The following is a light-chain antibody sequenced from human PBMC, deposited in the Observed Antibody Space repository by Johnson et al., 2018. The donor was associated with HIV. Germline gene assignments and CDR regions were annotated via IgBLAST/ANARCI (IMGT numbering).Light chain of an antibody. Sequence: QSVLTQPPSLSAAPGKKVTISCSGSSSDIGNNYVSWYQHLPGTAPKLLIYDNNKRPSGIPDRFSGSTSGTSATLGITGLQPGDEADYYCGTWDSSLSAYVFGTGTKVTVL. CDR2: DNN. CDR1: SSDIGNNY. V-gene: IGLV1-51*01. J-gene: IGLJ1*01. CDR3: GTWDSSLSAYV.